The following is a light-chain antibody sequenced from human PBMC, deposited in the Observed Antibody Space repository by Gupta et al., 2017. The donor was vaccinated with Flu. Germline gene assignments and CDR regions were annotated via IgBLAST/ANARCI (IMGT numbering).Light chain of an antibody. CDR1: QSVSSNY. CDR2: GAS. V-gene: IGKV3-20*01. Sequence: EGGTTTSRASQSVSSNYLAWYQHKPGQAPRLLIYGASSRATGIPDRFSGSGSGTDFTLTISRLEPEDFAVYYCHQYGSSPLTFGGGTKVEIK. CDR3: HQYGSSPLT. J-gene: IGKJ4*01.